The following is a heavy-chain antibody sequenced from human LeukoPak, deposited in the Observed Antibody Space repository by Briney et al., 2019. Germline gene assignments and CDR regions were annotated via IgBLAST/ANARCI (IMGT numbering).Heavy chain of an antibody. CDR1: GFTFSSYW. CDR2: IKQDGSEK. Sequence: GGSLRLSCAASGFTFSSYWMSWVSQALGKGLEWVANIKQDGSEKYYVDSVKGRFTISRDNAKNSLYLQMNNLRAEDTAVYYCARGSSSWYHVLDWFDPWGQGTLVTVSS. V-gene: IGHV3-7*03. D-gene: IGHD6-13*01. CDR3: ARGSSSWYHVLDWFDP. J-gene: IGHJ5*02.